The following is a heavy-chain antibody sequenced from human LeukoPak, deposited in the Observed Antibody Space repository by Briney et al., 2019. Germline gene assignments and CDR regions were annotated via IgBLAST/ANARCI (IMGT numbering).Heavy chain of an antibody. D-gene: IGHD6-19*01. J-gene: IGHJ4*02. V-gene: IGHV3-48*03. Sequence: GGSLRLSCAASGFTFSSYEMNWVRQAPGKGLEWVSYISSSGSIIYYADSVKGRFTISRDNAKNSLYLQMNSLRAEDMAVYYCARDFGQWQLNGGYYFDYWGQGNLVTVSS. CDR1: GFTFSSYE. CDR2: ISSSGSII. CDR3: ARDFGQWQLNGGYYFDY.